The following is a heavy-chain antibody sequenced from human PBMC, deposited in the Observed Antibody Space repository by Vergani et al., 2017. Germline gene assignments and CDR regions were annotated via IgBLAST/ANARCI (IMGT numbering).Heavy chain of an antibody. CDR2: ISYDGSNK. Sequence: QVQLVESGGGVVQPGRYLRLSCAASGFTFSSYAMRWVRQAPGKGLEWVAVISYDGSNKYYADSEKGRFTISRDNSKNTLYLQMNSLRAEDTAVYYCARDSYTDVDTAELDYRGQGTLVTVSS. CDR1: GFTFSSYA. D-gene: IGHD5-18*01. J-gene: IGHJ4*02. V-gene: IGHV3-30-3*01. CDR3: ARDSYTDVDTAELDY.